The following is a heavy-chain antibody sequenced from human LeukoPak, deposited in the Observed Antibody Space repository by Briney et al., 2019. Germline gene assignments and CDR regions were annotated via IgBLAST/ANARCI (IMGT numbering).Heavy chain of an antibody. V-gene: IGHV4-61*01. D-gene: IGHD3-22*01. CDR3: ARYDSGLDY. J-gene: IGHJ4*02. Sequence: SETLSLTCTVSGGSVSSGSYYWTWIRQPPGKGLEWVGQIYFSGSTDYNPSLKSRVTISADTSKNQFSLRLSSVTAADTAIYYRARYDSGLDYWGQGTLVTVSS. CDR1: GGSVSSGSYY. CDR2: IYFSGST.